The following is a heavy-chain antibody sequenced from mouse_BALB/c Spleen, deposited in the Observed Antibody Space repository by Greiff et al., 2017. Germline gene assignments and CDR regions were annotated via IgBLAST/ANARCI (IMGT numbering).Heavy chain of an antibody. J-gene: IGHJ1*01. CDR2: ISYDGSN. D-gene: IGHD2-14*01. V-gene: IGHV3-6*02. Sequence: DVQLQESGPGLVKPSQSLSLTCSVTGYSITSGYYWNWIRQFPGNKLEWMGYISYDGSNNYNPSLKNRISITRDTSKNQFFLKLNSVTTEDTATYYCARGYRYYWYFDVWGAGTTVTVSS. CDR1: GYSITSGYY. CDR3: ARGYRYYWYFDV.